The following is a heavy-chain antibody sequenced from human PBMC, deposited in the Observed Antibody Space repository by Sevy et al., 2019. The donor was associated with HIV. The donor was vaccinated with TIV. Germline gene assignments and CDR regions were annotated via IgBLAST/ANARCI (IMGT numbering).Heavy chain of an antibody. CDR1: GYNFNTYG. CDR2: IGVNNGKT. J-gene: IGHJ4*02. D-gene: IGHD3-22*01. CDR3: ARDSYYYDMHSSYRPPDY. Sequence: ASVKVSCKASGYNFNTYGITWVRQAPGQGLEWMGWIGVNNGKTNYAARLQAGISMTADTSTSTVYMELRTLTSDDTAIYFCARDSYYYDMHSSYRPPDYWGQGTLVTVSS. V-gene: IGHV1-18*01.